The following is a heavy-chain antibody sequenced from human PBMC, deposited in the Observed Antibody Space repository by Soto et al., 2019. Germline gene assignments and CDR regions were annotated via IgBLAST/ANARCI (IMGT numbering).Heavy chain of an antibody. J-gene: IGHJ4*02. CDR1: VYTFTAYY. CDR3: ARAVHTMIQGVRFRVDQ. D-gene: IGHD3-10*01. V-gene: IGHV1-2*02. Sequence: ASVKVSCKACVYTFTAYYIHWVRQAPGQGLEWMGWINPNGGGTKYAQRFQGRVTMTRDTSINTAYMELTRLTSDDTAVYYCARAVHTMIQGVRFRVDQWGQGTLVTVSS. CDR2: INPNGGGT.